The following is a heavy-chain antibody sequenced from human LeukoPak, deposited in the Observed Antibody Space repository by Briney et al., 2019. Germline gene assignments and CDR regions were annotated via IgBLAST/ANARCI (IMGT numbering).Heavy chain of an antibody. CDR1: GGSLSSSSYY. J-gene: IGHJ4*02. Sequence: PSETLSLTCTVSGGSLSSSSYYWGWIRQPPGKGLEWIGSIYYSGSTYYNPSLKSRITISVDTSKNQFSLKLSSVTAADTAVYYCATLGYCSGGSCRYFDYWGQGTLVTVSS. CDR2: IYYSGST. V-gene: IGHV4-39*01. D-gene: IGHD2-15*01. CDR3: ATLGYCSGGSCRYFDY.